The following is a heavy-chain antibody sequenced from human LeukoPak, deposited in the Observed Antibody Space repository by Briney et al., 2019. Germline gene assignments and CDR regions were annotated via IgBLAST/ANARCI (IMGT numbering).Heavy chain of an antibody. CDR1: GYTFTGYY. CDR3: AREYSYGLYYMDV. D-gene: IGHD5-18*01. Sequence: ASVKVSCKASGYTFTGYYMHWVRQAPGQGLEWMGWINPNSGNTGYAQKFQGRVTITRNTSISTAYMELSSLRSEDTAVYYCAREYSYGLYYMDVWGKGTTVTVSS. V-gene: IGHV1-8*03. CDR2: INPNSGNT. J-gene: IGHJ6*03.